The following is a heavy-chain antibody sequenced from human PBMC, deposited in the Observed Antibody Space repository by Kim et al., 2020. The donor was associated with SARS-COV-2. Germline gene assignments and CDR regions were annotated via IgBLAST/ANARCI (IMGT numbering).Heavy chain of an antibody. CDR2: IYYTGYT. V-gene: IGHV4-59*01. CDR1: GDSIADYH. J-gene: IGHJ4*02. CDR3: VRDDNWGGFDY. Sequence: SETLSLTCTLSGDSIADYHWAWIRQTPGKGLEWIGDIYYTGYTNYNPSLKSRLTLSVDTSKNQFSLQLRSLTAADTAMYYCVRDDNWGGFDYWGQGVLVT. D-gene: IGHD7-27*01.